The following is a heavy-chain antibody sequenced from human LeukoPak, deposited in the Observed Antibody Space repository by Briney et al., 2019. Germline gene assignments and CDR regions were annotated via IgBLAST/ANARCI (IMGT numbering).Heavy chain of an antibody. J-gene: IGHJ6*02. CDR1: GFSFTNSG. CDR3: ARGGSGITIFGVVTPYGMDG. D-gene: IGHD3-3*01. V-gene: IGHV3-23*01. Sequence: GGSLRLSYAASGFSFTNSGMSWVSQAPGRGLGWVSVLSAGDTHYADSVKGRFTISRDNSKNTLYMQMNSLRAEDTAVYYCARGGSGITIFGVVTPYGMDGWGQGTTVTVSS. CDR2: LSAGDT.